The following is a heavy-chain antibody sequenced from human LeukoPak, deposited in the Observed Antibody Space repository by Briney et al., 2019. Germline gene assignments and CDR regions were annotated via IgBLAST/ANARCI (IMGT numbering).Heavy chain of an antibody. V-gene: IGHV1-24*01. CDR2: FDPEDGET. D-gene: IGHD3-22*01. Sequence: ASVKVSCKVSGYTLTELSMHWVRQAPGKGLEWMGGFDPEDGETIYAQKFQGRVTMTEDTSTDTAYMELSSLRSEDTAVYYCATYDSSGYAFDIWGQGTMVTVSS. J-gene: IGHJ3*02. CDR3: ATYDSSGYAFDI. CDR1: GYTLTELS.